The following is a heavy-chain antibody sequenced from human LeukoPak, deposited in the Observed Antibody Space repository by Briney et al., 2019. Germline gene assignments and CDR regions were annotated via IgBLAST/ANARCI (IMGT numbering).Heavy chain of an antibody. CDR1: GFTVSSNS. CDR3: ARRAGAYSHPYDY. D-gene: IGHD4/OR15-4a*01. V-gene: IGHV3-53*01. J-gene: IGHJ4*02. CDR2: ICSGTI. Sequence: AGSLRLSCTVSGFTVSSNSMSWVRQAPGKGLEWVSFICSGTIHYSDSVKGRFTISRDNSKNTLYLQMNSLRAEDTAVYYCARRAGAYSHPYDYWGQGTLVTVSS.